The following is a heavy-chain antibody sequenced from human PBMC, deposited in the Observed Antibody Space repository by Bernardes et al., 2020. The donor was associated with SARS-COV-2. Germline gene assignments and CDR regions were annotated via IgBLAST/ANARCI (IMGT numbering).Heavy chain of an antibody. CDR3: ARGPLVVVVAATHAYYYYGMDV. CDR2: INHSGST. D-gene: IGHD2-15*01. CDR1: GGSFSGYY. J-gene: IGHJ6*02. Sequence: SEPLSLTCAVYGGSFSGYYWSWIRQPPGKGLEWIGEINHSGSTNYNPSLKSRVTISVDTSKNQFSLKLSSVTAADTAVYYCARGPLVVVVAATHAYYYYGMDVWGQGTTVTVSS. V-gene: IGHV4-34*01.